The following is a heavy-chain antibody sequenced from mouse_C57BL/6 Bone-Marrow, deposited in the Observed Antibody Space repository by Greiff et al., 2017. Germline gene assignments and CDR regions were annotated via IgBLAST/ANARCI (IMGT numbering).Heavy chain of an antibody. CDR3: ARSAYYSKPAWLAY. CDR1: GYAFSSSW. V-gene: IGHV1-82*01. CDR2: VYPGDGDT. D-gene: IGHD2-5*01. Sequence: VQLQESGPELVKPGASVKISCKASGYAFSSSWMNWVKQRSGKGLEWIGRVYPGDGDTNYNGKLKGKATLTADKSSSTAYMQLSSLTSEDSAVYFCARSAYYSKPAWLAYWGQGTLVTVSA. J-gene: IGHJ3*01.